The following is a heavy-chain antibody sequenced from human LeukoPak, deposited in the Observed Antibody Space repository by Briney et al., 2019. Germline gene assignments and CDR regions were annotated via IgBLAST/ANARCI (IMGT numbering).Heavy chain of an antibody. CDR1: GFTFSSYG. Sequence: GGSLRLSCAASGFTFSSYGMHWVRQAPGKGLEWVAVIWYDGSNKYYADPVKGRFTISRDNSKNTLYLQMNSLRAEDTAVYYCARSEFTYDSSGYYPDYWGQGTLVTVSS. CDR2: IWYDGSNK. J-gene: IGHJ4*02. CDR3: ARSEFTYDSSGYYPDY. D-gene: IGHD3-22*01. V-gene: IGHV3-33*01.